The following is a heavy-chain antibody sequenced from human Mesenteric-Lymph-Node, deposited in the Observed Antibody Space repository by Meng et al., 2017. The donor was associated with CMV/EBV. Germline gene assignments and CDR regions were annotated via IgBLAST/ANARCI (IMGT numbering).Heavy chain of an antibody. D-gene: IGHD2-21*01. CDR1: GYSFNGYF. CDR3: ARDPNPFFHIVGVIPFEY. CDR2: INPNSGDT. Sequence: ASVKVSCKTSGYSFNGYFIQWVRLAPGQGLEWMGWINPNSGDTKYAPKFQGRVTMTRDTSINTAYMELNSLRADDTAIYYCARDPNPFFHIVGVIPFEYWGQGTRVTVSS. J-gene: IGHJ4*02. V-gene: IGHV1-2*02.